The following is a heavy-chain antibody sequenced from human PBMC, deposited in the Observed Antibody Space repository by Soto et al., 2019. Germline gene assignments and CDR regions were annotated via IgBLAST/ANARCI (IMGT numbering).Heavy chain of an antibody. J-gene: IGHJ4*02. V-gene: IGHV3-48*02. Sequence: SGGSLRLSCAASGFMFNDYSMNWDRQAPGKGLEWVSKISSSSSIIYYADSVKGRFTISRDNAKNSLYLQMNSLRDEDTAVYYCATERSGFYLYFDYWGLGTLVTVSS. D-gene: IGHD3-3*01. CDR3: ATERSGFYLYFDY. CDR2: ISSSSSII. CDR1: GFMFNDYS.